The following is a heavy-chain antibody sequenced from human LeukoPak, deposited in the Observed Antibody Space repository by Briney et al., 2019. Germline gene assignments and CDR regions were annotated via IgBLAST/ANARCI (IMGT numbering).Heavy chain of an antibody. CDR2: INPNSGGT. J-gene: IGHJ6*03. D-gene: IGHD3-16*01. Sequence: GASVKVSCKASGYTFTGYYMHWVRQAPGQGLEWMGWINPNSGGTNYAQKFQGRVTMTRDTSISTAYMELSRLRSDDTAVYYCARGHPTRLSYYYYMDAWGKGTTVTVSS. V-gene: IGHV1-2*02. CDR1: GYTFTGYY. CDR3: ARGHPTRLSYYYYMDA.